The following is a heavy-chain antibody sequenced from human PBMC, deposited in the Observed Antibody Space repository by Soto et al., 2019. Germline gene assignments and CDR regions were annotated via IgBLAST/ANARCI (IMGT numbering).Heavy chain of an antibody. CDR1: GGSVSSGSYY. CDR2: IYYSGST. V-gene: IGHV4-61*01. J-gene: IGHJ5*02. CDR3: ARTPAGGRRWFDP. D-gene: IGHD2-15*01. Sequence: QVQLQESGPGLVKPSETLSLTCTVSGGSVSSGSYYWSWIRQPPGKGLEWIGYIYYSGSTNYNPSLKSRVTISVDTSKNQFSLKLSSVTAADTAVYYCARTPAGGRRWFDPWGQGTLVTVSS.